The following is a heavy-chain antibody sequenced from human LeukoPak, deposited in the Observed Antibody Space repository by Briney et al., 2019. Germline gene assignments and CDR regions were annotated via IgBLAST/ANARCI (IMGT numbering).Heavy chain of an antibody. D-gene: IGHD3-16*01. CDR3: ARDRGSYSDY. V-gene: IGHV3-66*01. CDR1: GFTVSSND. J-gene: IGHJ4*02. Sequence: PGGSLRLSCAASGFTVSSNDMSWVRQAPGKGLEWVSLIYSGVRTYYADSVKGRFTISRDNAKNTLYLQMNSLRAEDTAVYYCARDRGSYSDYWGQGTLVTVSS. CDR2: IYSGVRT.